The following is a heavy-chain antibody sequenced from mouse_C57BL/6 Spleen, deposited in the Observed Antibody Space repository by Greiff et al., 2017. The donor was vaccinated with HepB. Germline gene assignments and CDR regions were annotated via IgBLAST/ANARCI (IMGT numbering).Heavy chain of an antibody. CDR2: IRNKANGYTT. CDR3: ARSPALYAMDY. D-gene: IGHD6-1*01. Sequence: EVQVVESGGGLVQPGGSLSLSCAASGFTFTDYYMSWVRQPPGKALEWLGFIRNKANGYTTEYSASVKGRFTISRDNSQSILYLQMNALRAEDSATYYCARSPALYAMDYWGQGTSVTVSS. J-gene: IGHJ4*01. CDR1: GFTFTDYY. V-gene: IGHV7-3*01.